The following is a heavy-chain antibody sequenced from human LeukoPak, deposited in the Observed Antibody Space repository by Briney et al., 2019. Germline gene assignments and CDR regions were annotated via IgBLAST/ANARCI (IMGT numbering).Heavy chain of an antibody. Sequence: ASVKVSCKASGYTFTGYYMHWVRQAPGQGLEWMGWINPNSGGTNYAQKFQGRVTMTRDTSISTAYMEPSRPRSDDTAVYYCARVSPYSSSWYWEDYWGQGTLVTVSS. V-gene: IGHV1-2*02. D-gene: IGHD6-13*01. J-gene: IGHJ4*02. CDR1: GYTFTGYY. CDR3: ARVSPYSSSWYWEDY. CDR2: INPNSGGT.